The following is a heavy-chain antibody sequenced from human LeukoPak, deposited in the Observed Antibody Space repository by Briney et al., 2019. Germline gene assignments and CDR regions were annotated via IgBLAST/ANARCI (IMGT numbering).Heavy chain of an antibody. CDR3: ARDGWNGYYYMDV. Sequence: SVKVSCKASGGTFSSYAISWVRQAPGQGLEWMGGIIPIFGTANYAQKFQGRVTITTAESTSTAYMELSSLRSEDTAVYYCARDGWNGYYYMDVWGKGTTVTVSS. J-gene: IGHJ6*03. CDR1: GGTFSSYA. D-gene: IGHD2-8*01. CDR2: IIPIFGTA. V-gene: IGHV1-69*05.